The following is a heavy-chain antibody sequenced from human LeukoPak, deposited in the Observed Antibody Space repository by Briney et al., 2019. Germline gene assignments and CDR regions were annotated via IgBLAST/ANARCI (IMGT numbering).Heavy chain of an antibody. D-gene: IGHD3-10*01. V-gene: IGHV4-4*07. CDR1: GGSISSYY. J-gene: IGHJ5*02. CDR3: ARVRGRGYNWFDP. CDR2: IYSSGST. Sequence: NASETLSLTCTVSGGSISSYYWGWIRQPAGKGPEWIGRIYSSGSTNYNPSLKSRVTMSVDTSKNQFSLKLNSVTAADTAVYYCARVRGRGYNWFDPWGQGTLVTVSS.